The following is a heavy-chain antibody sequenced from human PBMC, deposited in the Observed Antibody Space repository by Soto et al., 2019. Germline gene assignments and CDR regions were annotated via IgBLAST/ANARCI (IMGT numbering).Heavy chain of an antibody. CDR2: IYPGDSDT. CDR3: ASTRGYYDFWSGYYNGAFDI. V-gene: IGHV5-51*01. D-gene: IGHD3-3*01. CDR1: GYSFTSYW. J-gene: IGHJ3*02. Sequence: EVQLVQSGAEVKKPGESLKISCKGSGYSFTSYWIGWVRQMPGKGLEWMGIIYPGDSDTRYSPSFQGQVTISADKSISTAYLQWSSRKASDTAMYYCASTRGYYDFWSGYYNGAFDIWGQGTMVTVSS.